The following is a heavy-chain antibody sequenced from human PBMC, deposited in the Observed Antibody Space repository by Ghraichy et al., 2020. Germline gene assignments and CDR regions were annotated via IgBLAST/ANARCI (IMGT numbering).Heavy chain of an antibody. CDR3: ARDFWSGLNQYYYYGMDV. V-gene: IGHV1-18*04. J-gene: IGHJ6*02. CDR1: GYTFTSYG. D-gene: IGHD3-3*01. CDR2: ISAYNGNT. Sequence: ASVKVSCKASGYTFTSYGISWVRQAPGQGLEWMGWISAYNGNTNYAQKLQGRVTMTTDTSTSTAYMELRSLRSDDTAVYYCARDFWSGLNQYYYYGMDVWGQGTTVTVSS.